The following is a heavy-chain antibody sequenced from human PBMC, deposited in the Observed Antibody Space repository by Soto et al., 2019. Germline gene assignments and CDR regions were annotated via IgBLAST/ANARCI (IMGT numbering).Heavy chain of an antibody. CDR1: GGSISDNW. CDR2: IYHTGNR. V-gene: IGHV4-4*02. D-gene: IGHD6-19*01. Sequence: QVQLQESGPGLMQPSGTLSLTCAVSGGSISDNWWSWVRQHPGKGLEWIGEIYHTGNRHYNPSLEGRVTISVDKSKNHFSLNLNSVTAADTAVYYCARHIAVSGTRGFDYWGQGILVTVSS. CDR3: ARHIAVSGTRGFDY. J-gene: IGHJ4*02.